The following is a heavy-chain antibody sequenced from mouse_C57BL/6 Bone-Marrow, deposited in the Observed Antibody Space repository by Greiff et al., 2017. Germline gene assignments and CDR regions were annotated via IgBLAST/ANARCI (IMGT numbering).Heavy chain of an antibody. J-gene: IGHJ3*01. CDR3: AKGHYDRGCAY. D-gene: IGHD2-4*01. CDR2: IDPSDSYT. CDR1: GYTFTSYW. V-gene: IGHV1-69*01. Sequence: QVQLQQPGAELVMPGASVKLSCKASGYTFTSYWMHWVKQRPGQGLEWIGEIDPSDSYTNYNQKFKGKSTLTVDKSSSTAYMQLSSLTSEDSAVYYCAKGHYDRGCAYWGQGTLVTVSA.